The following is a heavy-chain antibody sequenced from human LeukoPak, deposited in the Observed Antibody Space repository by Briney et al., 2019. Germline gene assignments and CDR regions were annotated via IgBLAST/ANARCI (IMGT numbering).Heavy chain of an antibody. V-gene: IGHV3-30*02. CDR2: IRYDGSNK. CDR1: GFTFSSYG. Sequence: GGSLRLSCAASGFTFSSYGMHWVRQAPGKGLEWVAFIRYDGSNKYYADSVKGRFTISRDNSKNTLYLQMNSLRAEDTAVYYCAKGPYDFWSGSHLYYFDYWGQGTLVTVSS. D-gene: IGHD3-3*01. CDR3: AKGPYDFWSGSHLYYFDY. J-gene: IGHJ4*02.